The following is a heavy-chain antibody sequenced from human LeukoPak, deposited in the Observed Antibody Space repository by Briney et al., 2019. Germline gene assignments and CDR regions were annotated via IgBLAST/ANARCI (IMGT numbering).Heavy chain of an antibody. CDR3: AKGELNYYYYMDV. CDR1: GFTFSSYA. V-gene: IGHV3-23*01. J-gene: IGHJ6*03. D-gene: IGHD1-26*01. CDR2: ISGSDGST. Sequence: GGSLRLSCAASGFTFSSYAMSWVRQAPGKGLEWVSSISGSDGSTYYADSVKGRFTISRDNSKNTLYLHMNSLGAEDTAVYYCAKGELNYYYYMDVWGKGATVTVSS.